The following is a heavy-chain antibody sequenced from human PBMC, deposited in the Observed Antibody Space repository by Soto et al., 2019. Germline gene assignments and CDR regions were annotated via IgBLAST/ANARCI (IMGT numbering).Heavy chain of an antibody. V-gene: IGHV3-74*01. Sequence: PGGSLRLSCAASGFSLSVYWMHWVRQAPGKGLAWVSRIDTYGSATKYADSVEGRFSISKDNAENTLYLQMNSLRAEDTAVYYCANRYDSSGYYYLEYWGQGTQVTVSS. CDR2: IDTYGSAT. D-gene: IGHD3-22*01. CDR3: ANRYDSSGYYYLEY. J-gene: IGHJ4*02. CDR1: GFSLSVYW.